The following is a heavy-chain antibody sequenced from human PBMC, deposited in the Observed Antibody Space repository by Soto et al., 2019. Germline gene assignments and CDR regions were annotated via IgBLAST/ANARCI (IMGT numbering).Heavy chain of an antibody. J-gene: IGHJ3*02. CDR2: IKQDGSEK. CDR1: GFTFSSYW. D-gene: IGHD2-15*01. CDR3: ATLAGYCSGGSCPRRAFDI. V-gene: IGHV3-7*03. Sequence: PGGSLRLSCAASGFTFSSYWMSWVRQAPGKGLEWVANIKQDGSEKYYVDSVKGRFTISRDNAKNSLYLQMNSLRSEDTAVYYCATLAGYCSGGSCPRRAFDIWGQGTMVTVSS.